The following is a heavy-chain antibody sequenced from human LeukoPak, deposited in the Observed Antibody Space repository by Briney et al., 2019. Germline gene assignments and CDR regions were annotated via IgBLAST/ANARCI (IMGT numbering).Heavy chain of an antibody. CDR3: ARVSTMIVVVTNNWFDP. CDR1: GYTFTGYY. V-gene: IGHV1-2*04. Sequence: ASVKVSCKASGYTFTGYYMHWVRQAPGQGLEWMGWINPNSGGTNYAQKFQGWVTMTRDTSISTAYMELSRLRSDDTAVYYCARVSTMIVVVTNNWFDPWGQGTLVTVCS. D-gene: IGHD3-22*01. J-gene: IGHJ5*02. CDR2: INPNSGGT.